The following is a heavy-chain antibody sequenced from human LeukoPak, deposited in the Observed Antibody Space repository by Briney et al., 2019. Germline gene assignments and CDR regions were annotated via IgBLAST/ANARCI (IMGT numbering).Heavy chain of an antibody. V-gene: IGHV3-7*01. Sequence: PGGSLRLSCAASGFTFSSHWMSWVRQAPGKGLEWVANIKQDGSEKYYVDSVKGRFTISRDNAKNSLYLQMNSLRAEDTAVYYCARVERELLGWFDPWGQGTLVTVSS. CDR2: IKQDGSEK. CDR1: GFTFSSHW. CDR3: ARVERELLGWFDP. J-gene: IGHJ5*02. D-gene: IGHD3-10*01.